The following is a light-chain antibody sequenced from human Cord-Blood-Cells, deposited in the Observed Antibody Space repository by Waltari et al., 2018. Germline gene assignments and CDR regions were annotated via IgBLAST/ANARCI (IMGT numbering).Light chain of an antibody. J-gene: IGKJ2*01. CDR3: QQYNNWPPVT. CDR1: QSVSSN. CDR2: GAT. V-gene: IGKV3-15*01. Sequence: EIVMTQSPATLSVSPGERATLSCRASQSVSSNLAWYQQEPGQAPRLLIYGATTRATCIPARVSCSGSGTKVTLTISSLQAEDFAGYYCQQYNNWPPVTFGQGTKLEIK.